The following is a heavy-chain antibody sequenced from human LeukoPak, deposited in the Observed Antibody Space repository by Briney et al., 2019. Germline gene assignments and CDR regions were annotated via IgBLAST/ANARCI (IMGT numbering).Heavy chain of an antibody. D-gene: IGHD3-22*01. Sequence: ASVKVSCKASGYTFTGYYMHWVRQAPGQGLEWMGWINPNSGGTNYAQKFQGRVTMTRDTSISTAYMELSRLRSDDTAVYYCARDHSSGYYYFDYWGQGTLVTVSS. V-gene: IGHV1-2*02. J-gene: IGHJ4*02. CDR2: INPNSGGT. CDR3: ARDHSSGYYYFDY. CDR1: GYTFTGYY.